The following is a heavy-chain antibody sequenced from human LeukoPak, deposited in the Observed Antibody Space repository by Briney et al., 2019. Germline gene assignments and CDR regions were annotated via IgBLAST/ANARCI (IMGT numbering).Heavy chain of an antibody. V-gene: IGHV4-39*02. CDR3: ARESRSGSYFDY. CDR2: MYYSGGT. Sequence: SETLSLTCTVSGGSISNSGYYWGWIRQPPGKGLEWIGSMYYSGGTYYNPSLKSRVTISVDTSKNQFSLKLSSVTAADTAVYYCARESRSGSYFDYWGQGTLVTVSS. CDR1: GGSISNSGYY. D-gene: IGHD1-26*01. J-gene: IGHJ4*02.